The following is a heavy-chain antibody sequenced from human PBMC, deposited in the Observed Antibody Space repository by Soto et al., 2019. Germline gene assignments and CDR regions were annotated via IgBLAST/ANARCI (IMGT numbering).Heavy chain of an antibody. V-gene: IGHV4-34*01. CDR2: INHRGYT. CDR3: ARTGIVTTNWFDP. J-gene: IGHJ5*02. CDR1: GESFIGYY. D-gene: IGHD5-12*01. Sequence: ASETLSLTCAVYGESFIGYYWTWIRQPPGKGLEWIGEINHRGYTNYNPSLKSRVTISIDTSKNQFSLKLTSVTAADTSVYYCARTGIVTTNWFDPWGRGTLVTVSS.